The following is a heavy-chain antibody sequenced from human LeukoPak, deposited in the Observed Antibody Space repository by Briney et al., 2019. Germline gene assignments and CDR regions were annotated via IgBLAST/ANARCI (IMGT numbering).Heavy chain of an antibody. CDR2: ISYDGSNK. V-gene: IGHV3-30*18. CDR3: AKVPVGATNFDY. D-gene: IGHD1-26*01. Sequence: PGGSLRLSCAASGFTFSSYGMHWVRQAPGKGLEWVAVISYDGSNKYYADSVKGRFTISRDNSKNTLYLQMNSLRAEDTAVYYCAKVPVGATNFDYWGQGTLVTVSS. CDR1: GFTFSSYG. J-gene: IGHJ4*02.